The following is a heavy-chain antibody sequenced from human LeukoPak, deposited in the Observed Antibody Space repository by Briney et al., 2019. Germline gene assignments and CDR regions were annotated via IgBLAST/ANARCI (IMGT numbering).Heavy chain of an antibody. CDR2: IIPILGIA. Sequence: ASVKVSCKASGGTFSSYTISWVRQAPGQGLEWMGRIIPILGIANYAQKLQGRVTITADKSTSTAYMELSSLRSEDTAVYYCARLGYCSSTSCDYWGQGTLVTVSS. V-gene: IGHV1-69*02. D-gene: IGHD2-2*01. CDR1: GGTFSSYT. J-gene: IGHJ4*02. CDR3: ARLGYCSSTSCDY.